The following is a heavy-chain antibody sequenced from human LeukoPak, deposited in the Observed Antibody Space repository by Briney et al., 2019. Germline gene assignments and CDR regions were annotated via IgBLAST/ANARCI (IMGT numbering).Heavy chain of an antibody. D-gene: IGHD2-15*01. CDR1: GGSISSSNW. CDR2: IYHSGST. CDR3: ARDPAYVYCSGGSCYEDADY. V-gene: IGHV4-4*02. J-gene: IGHJ4*02. Sequence: SGTLSLTCAVSGGSISSSNWWSWVRQPPGKGLEWIGEIYHSGSTNYNPSLKSRVTISVDKSKNQFSLKLSSVTAADTAVYYCARDPAYVYCSGGSCYEDADYWGQGTLVTVSS.